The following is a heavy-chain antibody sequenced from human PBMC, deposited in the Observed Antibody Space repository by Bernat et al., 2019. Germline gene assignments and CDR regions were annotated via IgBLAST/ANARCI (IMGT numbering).Heavy chain of an antibody. V-gene: IGHV3-11*05. CDR3: ARDFYDRSGFSS. CDR1: GFTFSDYY. CDR2: ISPTTYT. Sequence: QVQLVESGGGLVKPGGSLRLSCAASGFTFSDYYMTWIRQAPGKGLEWDSYISPTTYTNYEDSVKGRFTISRDNAKNSLLLQMNSLRVEDTAVYYCARDFYDRSGFSSWGQGTLVTVSS. D-gene: IGHD3-22*01. J-gene: IGHJ5*02.